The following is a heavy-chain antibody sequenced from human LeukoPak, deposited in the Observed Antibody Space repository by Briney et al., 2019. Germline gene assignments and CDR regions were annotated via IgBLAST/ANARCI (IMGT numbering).Heavy chain of an antibody. Sequence: GASVKVSCKASGGTFSSYAISRVRQAPGQGLEWMGGITPIFGTANYAQKFQGRVTITADKSTSTAYMELSSLRSEDTAVYYCARDYSEQLVLSYWGQGTLVTVSS. D-gene: IGHD6-13*01. CDR3: ARDYSEQLVLSY. V-gene: IGHV1-69*06. CDR2: ITPIFGTA. J-gene: IGHJ4*02. CDR1: GGTFSSYA.